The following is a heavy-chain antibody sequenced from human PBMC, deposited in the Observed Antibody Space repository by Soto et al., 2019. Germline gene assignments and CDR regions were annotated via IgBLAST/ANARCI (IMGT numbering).Heavy chain of an antibody. CDR3: ARGKYCSSTSCYVSWFDP. D-gene: IGHD2-2*01. CDR2: IYYSGST. V-gene: IGHV4-30-4*01. J-gene: IGHJ5*02. Sequence: QVQLQESGPGLVKPSQTLSLTCTVSGGSISSGDYYWSWIRQPPGKGLEWIGYIYYSGSTYYNPSLKSRVTISVDTSKNQCSLKLSSVTAADTAVYYCARGKYCSSTSCYVSWFDPWGQGTLVTVSS. CDR1: GGSISSGDYY.